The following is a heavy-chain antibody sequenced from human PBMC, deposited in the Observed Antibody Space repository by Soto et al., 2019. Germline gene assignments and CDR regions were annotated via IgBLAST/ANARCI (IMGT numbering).Heavy chain of an antibody. D-gene: IGHD1-26*01. J-gene: IGHJ4*02. Sequence: PSETLSLTCAIYGGSFSGYYWSWIRQPPGKGLEWIGEINHSGSTNYNPSLKSRVTISVDTSKNQFSLKLSSVTAADTAVYYCARAQGSYSYPAPPYWGQGTMVTVSS. V-gene: IGHV4-34*01. CDR2: INHSGST. CDR3: ARAQGSYSYPAPPY. CDR1: GGSFSGYY.